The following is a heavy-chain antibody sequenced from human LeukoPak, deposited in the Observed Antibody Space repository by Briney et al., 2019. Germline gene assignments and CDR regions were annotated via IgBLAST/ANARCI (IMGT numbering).Heavy chain of an antibody. CDR1: GFTFSSYA. CDR3: ARDERGDYKIDY. Sequence: GGSLRLSCAASGFTFSSYAMHWVRQAPGKGLEGVAVISYDGSNKYYADSVKGRFTISRDNSKNTLYLQMNSLRAEDTAVYYCARDERGDYKIDYWGQGTLVTVSS. CDR2: ISYDGSNK. V-gene: IGHV3-30-3*01. D-gene: IGHD4-17*01. J-gene: IGHJ4*02.